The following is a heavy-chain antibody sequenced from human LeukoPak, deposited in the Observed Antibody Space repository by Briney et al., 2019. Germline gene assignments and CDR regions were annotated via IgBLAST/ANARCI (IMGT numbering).Heavy chain of an antibody. J-gene: IGHJ4*02. CDR2: IKSKTDGGTT. CDR3: TTRIMREYGDYVTFDY. D-gene: IGHD4-17*01. Sequence: GGSLSLSCALSVFSACAVYVTSVGRAPGQGLEWVGRIKSKTDGGTTDYAAPVKGRFTISRDGSKNTLYLQMNSLKTEDTAVYYCTTRIMREYGDYVTFDYWGQGTLVTVSS. CDR1: VFSACAVY. V-gene: IGHV3-15*01.